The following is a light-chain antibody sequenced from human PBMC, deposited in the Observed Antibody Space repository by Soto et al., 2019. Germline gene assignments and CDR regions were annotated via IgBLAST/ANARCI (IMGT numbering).Light chain of an antibody. CDR2: AAS. Sequence: DIQMTQSPSSLSASVGDRVTITCRASQSISSYLNWYQQKPGKAPKLLIYAASSLQSGVPSRFSGSGSGTDFTLTISSLQPEDFATYYCQQSYRTPSTFGQGTRLESK. J-gene: IGKJ5*01. CDR3: QQSYRTPST. CDR1: QSISSY. V-gene: IGKV1-39*01.